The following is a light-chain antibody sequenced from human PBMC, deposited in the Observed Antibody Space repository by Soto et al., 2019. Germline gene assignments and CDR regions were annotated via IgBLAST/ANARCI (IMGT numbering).Light chain of an antibody. CDR1: QSVNGN. V-gene: IGKV3-15*01. CDR3: QQYNIWPPWT. Sequence: EIVMTQSAATLSVSPGERSTLSCRSSQSVNGNLAWYQQKPGQAPRLLIYGASTRATGIPARFSGSGSGTEFTLTISSLQSEDFAVYYCQQYNIWPPWTFGQGTKVDIK. CDR2: GAS. J-gene: IGKJ1*01.